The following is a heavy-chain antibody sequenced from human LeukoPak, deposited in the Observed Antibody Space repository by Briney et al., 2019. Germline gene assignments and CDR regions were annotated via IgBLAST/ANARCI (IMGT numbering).Heavy chain of an antibody. Sequence: GGSLRLSCAASGFTFSSYEMNWVRQAPGKGLEWVSYISSSGSTIYYADSVKGRFTISRDNAKNSLYLQMNSLRAEDTAVYYCAPDIVVVVAATEDYWGQGTLVTVSS. D-gene: IGHD2-15*01. CDR1: GFTFSSYE. J-gene: IGHJ4*02. V-gene: IGHV3-48*03. CDR2: ISSSGSTI. CDR3: APDIVVVVAATEDY.